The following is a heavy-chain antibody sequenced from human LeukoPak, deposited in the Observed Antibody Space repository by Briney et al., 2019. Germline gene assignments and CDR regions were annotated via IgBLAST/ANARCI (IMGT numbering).Heavy chain of an antibody. CDR1: GFTFSRYD. D-gene: IGHD2-15*01. J-gene: IGHJ4*02. CDR2: ISGSGGST. Sequence: GGSLKLSCAASGFTFSRYDMHWVRQAPGKGLEWVSAISGSGGSTYYADSVKGRFTISRDNSKNTLYLQMNSLRAEDTAVYYCAKGDIVVVVAAFDYWGQGTLVTVSS. CDR3: AKGDIVVVVAAFDY. V-gene: IGHV3-23*01.